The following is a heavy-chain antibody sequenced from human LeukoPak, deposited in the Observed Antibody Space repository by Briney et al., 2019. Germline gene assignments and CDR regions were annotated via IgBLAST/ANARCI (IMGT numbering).Heavy chain of an antibody. CDR3: AKPTLYIPVAGNFDY. CDR1: GFTFSSYG. D-gene: IGHD6-19*01. J-gene: IGHJ4*02. V-gene: IGHV3-30*02. CDR2: IRYDGSNK. Sequence: PGGSLRLSCAASGFTFSSYGMHWVRQAPGKGLEGVAFIRYDGSNKYYADSVKGRFTLSRDNSKNTLYLQMNSLRAEDTAVYYCAKPTLYIPVAGNFDYWGQGTLVTVSS.